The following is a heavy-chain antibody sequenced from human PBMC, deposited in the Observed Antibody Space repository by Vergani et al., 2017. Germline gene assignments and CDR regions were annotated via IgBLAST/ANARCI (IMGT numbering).Heavy chain of an antibody. CDR2: ISSSSSTI. V-gene: IGHV3-48*01. Sequence: EVQLVESGGGLVQPGGSLRLSCAASGFTFSSYSMNWVRQAPGKGLEWVSYISSSSSTIYYADSVKGRFTISRDNAKNSLYLQMNSLRAEDTAVYYCAREDVVRGPQEYYYYYGMDVWGQGP. CDR3: AREDVVRGPQEYYYYYGMDV. CDR1: GFTFSSYS. D-gene: IGHD3-10*01. J-gene: IGHJ6*02.